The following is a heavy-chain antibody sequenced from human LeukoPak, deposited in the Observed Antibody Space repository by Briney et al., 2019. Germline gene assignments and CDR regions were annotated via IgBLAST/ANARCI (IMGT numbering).Heavy chain of an antibody. CDR2: INHSGST. V-gene: IGHV4-34*01. J-gene: IGHJ5*02. CDR1: GGSFSGYY. D-gene: IGHD6-13*01. CDR3: ARACIGFEVAAAGSEWFDP. Sequence: SETLSLTCAVYGGSFSGYYWSWIRQPPGKGLEWIGEINHSGSTNYNPSLKSRVTISVDTSKNQFSLKLSSVTAADTAVYYCARACIGFEVAAAGSEWFDPWGQGTLVTVSS.